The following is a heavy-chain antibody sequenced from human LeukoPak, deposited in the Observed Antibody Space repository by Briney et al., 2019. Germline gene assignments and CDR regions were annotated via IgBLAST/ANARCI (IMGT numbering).Heavy chain of an antibody. J-gene: IGHJ4*02. Sequence: ASVKVSCKASGYTFSSYGISWVRQAPGQGLEWMGWISAYNGNTNYAQKLQGRVTMTTDTSTSTAYMELRSLRSDDTAVYYCARDVDYGDQYYFDYWGQGTLVTVSS. D-gene: IGHD4-17*01. CDR2: ISAYNGNT. CDR3: ARDVDYGDQYYFDY. CDR1: GYTFSSYG. V-gene: IGHV1-18*01.